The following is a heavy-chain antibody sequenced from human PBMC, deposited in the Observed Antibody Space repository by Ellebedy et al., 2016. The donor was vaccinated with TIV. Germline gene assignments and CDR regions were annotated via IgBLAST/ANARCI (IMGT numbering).Heavy chain of an antibody. D-gene: IGHD3-10*01. V-gene: IGHV1-46*04. Sequence: ASVKVSCKASGYTFTSYYMHWVRQAPGQGLEWMGIINPSGGSTSYAQKLQGRVTMTRDTSTSTVYMELSSLRSEDTAVYYCARDMGDYGSGSHLGDYWGQGTLVTVSS. CDR2: INPSGGST. CDR3: ARDMGDYGSGSHLGDY. CDR1: GYTFTSYY. J-gene: IGHJ4*02.